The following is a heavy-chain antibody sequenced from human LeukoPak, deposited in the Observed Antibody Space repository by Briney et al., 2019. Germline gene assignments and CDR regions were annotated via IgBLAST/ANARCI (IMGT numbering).Heavy chain of an antibody. V-gene: IGHV3-73*01. CDR3: TRSQAAAAPGGPTSYWYFDL. CDR1: GFTFSGSA. Sequence: GGSLRLSCAASGFTFSGSAMHWVRQASGKGLEWVGRIRSKANSYATAYAASVKGRFTISRDDSKNTAYLQMNSLKTEDTGVYYCTRSQAAAAPGGPTSYWYFDLWGRGTLVTVSS. J-gene: IGHJ2*01. D-gene: IGHD6-13*01. CDR2: IRSKANSYAT.